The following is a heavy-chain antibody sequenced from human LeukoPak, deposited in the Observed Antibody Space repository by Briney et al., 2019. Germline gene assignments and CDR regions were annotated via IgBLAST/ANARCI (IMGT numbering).Heavy chain of an antibody. Sequence: PGGSLRLSCAASGFTFSSYWMHWVRQAPGKGLVWVSRINTDGSSTSYADSVKGRFTISRDNAKNTLYLQMNSLRAEDTAVYYCAKHGVGGATRGWFDPWGQGTLVTVSS. CDR2: INTDGSST. CDR1: GFTFSSYW. V-gene: IGHV3-74*01. CDR3: AKHGVGGATRGWFDP. J-gene: IGHJ5*02. D-gene: IGHD1-26*01.